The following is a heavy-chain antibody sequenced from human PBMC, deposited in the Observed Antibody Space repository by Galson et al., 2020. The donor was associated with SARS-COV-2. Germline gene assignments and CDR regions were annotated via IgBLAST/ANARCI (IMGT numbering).Heavy chain of an antibody. CDR3: ARDVQVVQWLVRDY. V-gene: IGHV3-33*01. J-gene: IGHJ4*02. Sequence: GESLKISCAASGFTFSSYGMHWVRQAPGKGLEWVAVIWYDGSNKYYADSVKGRFTISRDNSKNTLYLQMNSLRAEDTAVYYCARDVQVVQWLVRDYWGQGTLVTVSS. CDR2: IWYDGSNK. CDR1: GFTFSSYG. D-gene: IGHD6-19*01.